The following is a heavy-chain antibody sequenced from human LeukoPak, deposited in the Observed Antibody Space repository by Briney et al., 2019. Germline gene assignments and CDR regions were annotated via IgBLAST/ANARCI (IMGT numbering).Heavy chain of an antibody. V-gene: IGHV3-30*02. Sequence: WGSLRLSCAASGFTFSSYGMHWVRQAPGKGLEWVAFIRYDGSNKYYADSVKGRFTISRDNSKNTLYLQMNSLRAEDTAVYYCAKGSRFGELLSDYWGQGTLVTVSS. D-gene: IGHD3-10*01. CDR1: GFTFSSYG. J-gene: IGHJ4*02. CDR3: AKGSRFGELLSDY. CDR2: IRYDGSNK.